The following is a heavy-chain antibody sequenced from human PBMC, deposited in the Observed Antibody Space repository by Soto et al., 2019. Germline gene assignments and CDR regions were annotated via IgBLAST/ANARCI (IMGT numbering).Heavy chain of an antibody. CDR1: GGSITSGVYY. V-gene: IGHV4-31*03. D-gene: IGHD4-17*01. J-gene: IGHJ4*02. Sequence: QVQLQESGPGLVKPSQTLSLTCTVSGGSITSGVYYWSWIRQHPGKGLEWIGYIYYSGSTYYNPSLKSRVXXSXDXFKNQFSLKLSSVTAADTAVYYCARSYSDYVYYFDYWGQGTLVTVSS. CDR2: IYYSGST. CDR3: ARSYSDYVYYFDY.